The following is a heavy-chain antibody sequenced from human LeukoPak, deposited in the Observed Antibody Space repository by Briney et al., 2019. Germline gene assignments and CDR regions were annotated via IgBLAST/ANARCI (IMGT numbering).Heavy chain of an antibody. J-gene: IGHJ4*02. CDR3: AKDQYYYGSGSDY. V-gene: IGHV3-30*02. D-gene: IGHD3-10*01. CDR2: IRYDGSNK. CDR1: GFTFSSYG. Sequence: GGSLRLSCAASGFTFSSYGMHWVRQAPGKGLEWVAFIRYDGSNKYYADSVKGRFTISRDNSKYTLYLKMNSLRAEDTVVYYCAKDQYYYGSGSDYWGQGTLVTVSS.